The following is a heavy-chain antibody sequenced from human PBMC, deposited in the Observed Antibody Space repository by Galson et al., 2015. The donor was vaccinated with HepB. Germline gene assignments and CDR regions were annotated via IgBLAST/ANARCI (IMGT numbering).Heavy chain of an antibody. CDR2: ISTNSGNT. V-gene: IGHV1-18*01. J-gene: IGHJ3*02. Sequence: TFTRNGISWVRQAPGQGLEWMGWISTNSGNTYYAQKFQDRLIMTTERSTSTAYMELRSLTSDDTAFYYCARDVRYAFEMWGQGTMVTVS. CDR1: TFTRNG. D-gene: IGHD3-10*02. CDR3: ARDVRYAFEM.